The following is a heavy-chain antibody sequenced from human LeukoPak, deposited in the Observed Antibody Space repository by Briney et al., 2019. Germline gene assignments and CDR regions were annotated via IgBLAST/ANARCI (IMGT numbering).Heavy chain of an antibody. CDR3: ARDQSSKLVVVAARGNYFDY. V-gene: IGHV1-2*02. J-gene: IGHJ4*02. D-gene: IGHD2-15*01. CDR1: GYTFTGYY. CDR2: INPNSGGT. Sequence: ASVKVSCKASGYTFTGYYMHWVRQAPGQGLEWMGWINPNSGGTNYAQKFQGRVTMTRDTSISTAYMELSRLRSDDTAVYHCARDQSSKLVVVAARGNYFDYWGQGTLVTVSS.